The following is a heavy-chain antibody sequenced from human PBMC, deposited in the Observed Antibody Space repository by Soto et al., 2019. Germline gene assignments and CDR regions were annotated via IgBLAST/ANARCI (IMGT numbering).Heavy chain of an antibody. CDR3: AKEVYYYNSGQGMDV. Sequence: GGSLRLSCAASGFPFSSYSISWVRHAPWKGLEWVSAISGSGVSTYYADSVKGRFTISRDNSKNTLYLQMNSLRAEDTALYYCAKEVYYYNSGQGMDVWGQGTAVTVSS. V-gene: IGHV3-23*01. CDR2: ISGSGVST. CDR1: GFPFSSYS. J-gene: IGHJ6*02. D-gene: IGHD3-10*01.